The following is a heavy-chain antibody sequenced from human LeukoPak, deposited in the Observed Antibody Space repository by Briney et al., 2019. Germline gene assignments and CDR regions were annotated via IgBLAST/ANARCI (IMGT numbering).Heavy chain of an antibody. CDR3: ATEIIRAAPALSGDY. Sequence: PGRSLRLSCAASGFTFSRYGMHWVRQAPGKGLEWVAVILFDGSRRNYADSVKGRVTISRDNSKNTLYLEINSLRAEDTAVYYCATEIIRAAPALSGDYWGQGTLVTVSS. V-gene: IGHV3-33*01. D-gene: IGHD6-13*01. CDR2: ILFDGSRR. J-gene: IGHJ4*02. CDR1: GFTFSRYG.